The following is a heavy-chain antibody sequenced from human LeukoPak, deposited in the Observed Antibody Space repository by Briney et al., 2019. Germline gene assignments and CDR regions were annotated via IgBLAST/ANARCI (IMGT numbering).Heavy chain of an antibody. CDR3: ARDPGQWLTIPSAAFDY. V-gene: IGHV3-23*01. CDR2: IRGSGGST. CDR1: GFTFSSYA. Sequence: GGSLRLSCAASGFTFSSYAMSWVRQAPGKGLEWVSGIRGSGGSTYYADSVKGRFTISRDNSKNTLYLQMNSLRAEDTAVYYCARDPGQWLTIPSAAFDYWGQGTLVTVSS. D-gene: IGHD6-19*01. J-gene: IGHJ4*02.